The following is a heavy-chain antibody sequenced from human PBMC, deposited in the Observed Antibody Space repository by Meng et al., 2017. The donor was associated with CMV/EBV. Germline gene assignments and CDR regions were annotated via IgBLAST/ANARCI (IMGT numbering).Heavy chain of an antibody. CDR1: GFTFSSYG. V-gene: IGHV3-30*02. J-gene: IGHJ6*02. Sequence: GGSLRLSCAASGFTFSSYGMHWVRQAPGKGLEWVAFIRYDGSNKYYADSVKGRFTISRDNSKNTLYLQMNSLRAEDTAVYYCARHFIEDIVVVPAAGYYYGMDVWGQGTTVTVSS. CDR2: IRYDGSNK. CDR3: ARHFIEDIVVVPAAGYYYGMDV. D-gene: IGHD2-2*01.